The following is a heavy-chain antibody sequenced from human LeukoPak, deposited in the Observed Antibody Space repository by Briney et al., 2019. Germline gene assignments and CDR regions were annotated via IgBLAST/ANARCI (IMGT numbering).Heavy chain of an antibody. J-gene: IGHJ4*02. CDR2: INSDGSST. CDR1: GFTFSSYW. CDR3: ARGEVFDY. V-gene: IGHV3-74*01. Sequence: GGSLRLSCAASGFTFSSYWMHWVRQAPGKGLVWVSHINSDGSSTSYADSVKGRFTISRDNAKNTLYLQMNSLRAEDTAVYYCARGEVFDYWGQGTLVTVSP.